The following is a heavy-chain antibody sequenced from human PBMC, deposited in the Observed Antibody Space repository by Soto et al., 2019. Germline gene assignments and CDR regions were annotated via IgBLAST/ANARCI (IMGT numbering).Heavy chain of an antibody. CDR1: GYTFTTYG. CDR2: ISAYNGNT. CDR3: ASEPIYYNDGSGYSPLGY. D-gene: IGHD3-22*01. Sequence: ASVKVSCKASGYTFTTYGFSWVRQAPGQRLECVGWISAYNGNTHYSQKFQGRVTMTTDTSTSTAYMELRSLTSGDTAVYYCASEPIYYNDGSGYSPLGYWGQGTLVTVSS. V-gene: IGHV1-18*04. J-gene: IGHJ4*02.